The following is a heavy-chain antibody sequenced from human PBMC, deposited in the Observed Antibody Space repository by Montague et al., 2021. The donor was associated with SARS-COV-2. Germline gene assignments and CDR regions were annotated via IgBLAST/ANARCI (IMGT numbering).Heavy chain of an antibody. Sequence: SETLSLTCTVSGGSISSYYWSWIRQPPGKGLEWIGYIYYSGSTNYNPSLKSRVTISLDTSKNQFSLRLTSVTAADTAVYYCARARGSHYMSWFDSWGQGTLVIVSS. V-gene: IGHV4-59*12. CDR1: GGSISSYY. J-gene: IGHJ5*01. CDR3: ARARGSHYMSWFDS. D-gene: IGHD3-10*01. CDR2: IYYSGST.